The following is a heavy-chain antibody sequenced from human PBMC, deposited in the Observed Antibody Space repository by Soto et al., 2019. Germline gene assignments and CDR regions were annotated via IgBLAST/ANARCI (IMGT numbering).Heavy chain of an antibody. CDR2: INGYAGTT. D-gene: IGHD6-19*01. V-gene: IGHV3-11*01. J-gene: IGHJ4*02. Sequence: QVQLVETGGGLVKPGGSLRLSCAASEFIFRDSYMSWIRHAPGKGLEWVSSINGYAGTTYYADSVKGRFTISRDNAKNLLFLKMSSLRADDTAMYYCARARYRRGWNDYWGQGTLVTVSS. CDR1: EFIFRDSY. CDR3: ARARYRRGWNDY.